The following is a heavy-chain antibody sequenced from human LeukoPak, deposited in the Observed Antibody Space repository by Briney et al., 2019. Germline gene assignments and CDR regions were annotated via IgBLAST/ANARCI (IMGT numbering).Heavy chain of an antibody. D-gene: IGHD2-2*01. Sequence: PSETLSLTCTVSGGSISSYYWSWIRQPPGKGLEWIGSVYYGGSAYYNPSLKSRVTISVDTSKNQSSLELSSVTAADTAVYYCARESDRYCSSMSCPNWYDPWGQGTLVTVSS. CDR1: GGSISSYY. J-gene: IGHJ5*02. CDR3: ARESDRYCSSMSCPNWYDP. V-gene: IGHV4-39*07. CDR2: VYYGGSA.